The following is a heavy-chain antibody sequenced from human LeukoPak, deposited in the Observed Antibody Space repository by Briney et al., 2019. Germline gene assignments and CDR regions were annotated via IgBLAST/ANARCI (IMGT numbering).Heavy chain of an antibody. CDR3: AKVSSYGDYSLGY. CDR2: ISYDGSNK. D-gene: IGHD4-17*01. Sequence: GRSLRLSCAASGFTFSSYGMHWVRQAPGKGLEWVAVISYDGSNKCYADSVKGRFTISRDNSKNTLYLQMNSLRAEDTAVYYCAKVSSYGDYSLGYWGQGTLVTVSS. CDR1: GFTFSSYG. J-gene: IGHJ4*02. V-gene: IGHV3-30*18.